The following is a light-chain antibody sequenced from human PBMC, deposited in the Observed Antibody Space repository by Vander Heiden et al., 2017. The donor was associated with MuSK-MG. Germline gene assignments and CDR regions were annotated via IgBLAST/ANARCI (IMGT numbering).Light chain of an antibody. CDR3: QQSDSNFWIT. V-gene: IGKV1-39*01. J-gene: IGKJ4*01. CDR1: QSISSY. CDR2: AAS. Sequence: DIQMTQSPSSLSASVGDRVTITCRASQSISSYLNWYQQKPGKAPKLLIYAASSLQSGVPSRFSGSGYGTDFTLTISSLQPEDFAPYYCQQSDSNFWITFGGGTKVEIK.